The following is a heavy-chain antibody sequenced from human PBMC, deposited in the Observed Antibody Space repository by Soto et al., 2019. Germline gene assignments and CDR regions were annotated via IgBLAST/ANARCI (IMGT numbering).Heavy chain of an antibody. J-gene: IGHJ4*02. Sequence: LRLSCAASGFTFISYGMHGVRQAPGKGLEWVAVISYDGSNKYYADSVKGRFTISRENSKNTLYLQMNRLRAEDTAVYYCAKDWARDDYYFDYWGQGTLVTVSS. CDR1: GFTFISYG. D-gene: IGHD2-21*02. V-gene: IGHV3-30*18. CDR2: ISYDGSNK. CDR3: AKDWARDDYYFDY.